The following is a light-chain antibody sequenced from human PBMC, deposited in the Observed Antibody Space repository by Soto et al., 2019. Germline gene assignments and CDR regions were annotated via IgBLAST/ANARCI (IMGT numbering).Light chain of an antibody. CDR3: QQGKTFPFT. J-gene: IGKJ3*01. V-gene: IGKV1-12*01. CDR2: TVS. Sequence: IQMTQSPSSVSASVGDTVTLSCQTSHGVSGWLAWYQQKPGKAPTLLIYTVSNLQSGVPSRFSGSGSGTDFSLTITNLQPEDFATYFCQQGKTFPFTFGPGTKSGSQT. CDR1: HGVSGW.